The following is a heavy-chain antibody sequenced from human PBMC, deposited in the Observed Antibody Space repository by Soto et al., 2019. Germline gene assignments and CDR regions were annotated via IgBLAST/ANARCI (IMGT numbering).Heavy chain of an antibody. D-gene: IGHD3-3*01. V-gene: IGHV3-11*01. CDR1: GSTFSDYY. Sequence: QVQLVESGGDLVKPGGSLRLSCAASGSTFSDYYMSWIRQAPGKVLEWISYIDTSGTKIYYADSVKGRFTITRDNAKDSLYLEMNSLRDEDTAVYYCASHYDMWSGYLSPVDYWGQGTLVTVSS. J-gene: IGHJ4*02. CDR2: IDTSGTKI. CDR3: ASHYDMWSGYLSPVDY.